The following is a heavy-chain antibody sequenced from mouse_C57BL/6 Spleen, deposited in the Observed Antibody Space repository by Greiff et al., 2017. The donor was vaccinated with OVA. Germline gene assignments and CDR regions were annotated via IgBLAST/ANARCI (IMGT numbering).Heavy chain of an antibody. D-gene: IGHD2-2*01. CDR2: IHPNSGST. Sequence: QVQPQQPGAELVKPGASVKLSCKASGYTFTSYWMHWVKQRPGQGLEWIGMIHPNSGSTNYNEKFKSKATLTVDKSSSTAYMQLSSLTSEDSAVYYCARPMVTTDYYAMDYWGQGTSVTVSS. V-gene: IGHV1-64*01. CDR1: GYTFTSYW. J-gene: IGHJ4*01. CDR3: ARPMVTTDYYAMDY.